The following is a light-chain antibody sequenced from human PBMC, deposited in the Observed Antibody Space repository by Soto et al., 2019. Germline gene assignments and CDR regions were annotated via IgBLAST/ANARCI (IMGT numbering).Light chain of an antibody. J-gene: IGKJ1*01. V-gene: IGKV1-5*01. Sequence: DIQMTQSPSTLSASVGDRVTITCRASQSISSWLAWYQQKPGKAPKLLIYDASSLESGVPSRFSGSGSGTEFPLTIRSLQPDYFAYYYCQKYNSYSWTFGQGTKVEIK. CDR1: QSISSW. CDR3: QKYNSYSWT. CDR2: DAS.